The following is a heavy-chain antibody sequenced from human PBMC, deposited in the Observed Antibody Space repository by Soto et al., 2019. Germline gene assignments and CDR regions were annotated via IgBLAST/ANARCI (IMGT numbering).Heavy chain of an antibody. Sequence: SGPTLVNPTQTLTMTCTFSGFSFSINGVAVGWIRQPPGQALEWLALIYWDDDQRYNPSLKNRLTITKDTSRNQVVLTMTNMDPVDTATYYCAHKRDVSRGFKSWGQGTLVTVSS. CDR3: AHKRDVSRGFKS. J-gene: IGHJ5*01. CDR1: GFSFSINGVA. V-gene: IGHV2-5*02. CDR2: IYWDDDQ.